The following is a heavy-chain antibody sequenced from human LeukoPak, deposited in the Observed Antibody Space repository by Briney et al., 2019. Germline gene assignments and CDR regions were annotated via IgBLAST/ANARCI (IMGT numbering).Heavy chain of an antibody. Sequence: PSETLSLTCTVSGGSISSGSYYWSWIRQPAGKGLEWIGRIYTSGSTNYNPSLKSRVTISVDTSKNQFSLKLSSVTAADTAVYYCAIHYGSGSYYYFDYWGQGTLVTVSS. V-gene: IGHV4-61*02. J-gene: IGHJ4*02. CDR3: AIHYGSGSYYYFDY. D-gene: IGHD3-10*01. CDR1: GGSISSGSYY. CDR2: IYTSGST.